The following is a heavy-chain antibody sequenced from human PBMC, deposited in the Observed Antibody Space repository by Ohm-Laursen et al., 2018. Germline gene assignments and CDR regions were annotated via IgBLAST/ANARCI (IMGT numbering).Heavy chain of an antibody. D-gene: IGHD3-16*01. J-gene: IGHJ4*02. CDR3: ARDLYADYLDS. CDR2: IYYRGNT. CDR1: GGSVSSGSYY. Sequence: SETLSLTCTVSGGSVSSGSYYWSWIRQPPGKGLEWIGYIYYRGNTKYNPSLKSRLTISVDTSKNQFSLNLSSLTAADTAVYYCARDLYADYLDSWGQGTLVTVSS. V-gene: IGHV4-61*01.